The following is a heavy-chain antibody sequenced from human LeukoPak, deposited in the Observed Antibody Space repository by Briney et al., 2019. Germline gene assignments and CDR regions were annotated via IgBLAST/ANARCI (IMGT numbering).Heavy chain of an antibody. D-gene: IGHD3-3*01. V-gene: IGHV1-46*01. J-gene: IGHJ6*02. CDR1: GYTFTGYY. CDR2: INPSGGST. CDR3: ARVRYYDFWSGPSSRYYYGMDV. Sequence: ASVKVSCKASGYTFTGYYMHWVRQAPGQGLEWMGIINPSGGSTSYAQKFQGRVTMTRDTSTSTVYMELSSLRSEDTAVYYCARVRYYDFWSGPSSRYYYGMDVWGQGTTVTVSS.